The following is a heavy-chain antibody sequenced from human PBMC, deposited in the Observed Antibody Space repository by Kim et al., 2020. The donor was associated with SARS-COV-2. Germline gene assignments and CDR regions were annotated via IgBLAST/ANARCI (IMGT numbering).Heavy chain of an antibody. V-gene: IGHV5-10-1*01. J-gene: IGHJ4*02. D-gene: IGHD1-26*01. CDR1: GYSFTSYW. CDR2: IDPSDSYT. CDR3: ARHLVGATSQGFDY. Sequence: GESLKISCKGSGYSFTSYWISWVRQMPGKGLEWMGRIDPSDSYTNYSPSFQGHVTISADKSISTAYLQWSSLRASDTAMYYCARHLVGATSQGFDYWGQGTLVTVSS.